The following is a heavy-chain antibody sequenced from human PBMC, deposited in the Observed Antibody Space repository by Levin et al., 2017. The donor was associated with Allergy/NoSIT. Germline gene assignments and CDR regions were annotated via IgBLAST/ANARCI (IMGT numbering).Heavy chain of an antibody. CDR1: GFSVRNHY. Sequence: QSGGSLRLSCAASGFSVRNHYMTWVRQGPGKGLECVSVIYSDGSTYYADSVRGRFTISRDSFRNTLSLQMNSLRDDDTAVYYCTKGHYSGVYQWGQGTLVTVSS. J-gene: IGHJ4*02. V-gene: IGHV3-53*01. CDR3: TKGHYSGVYQ. D-gene: IGHD2-2*01. CDR2: IYSDGST.